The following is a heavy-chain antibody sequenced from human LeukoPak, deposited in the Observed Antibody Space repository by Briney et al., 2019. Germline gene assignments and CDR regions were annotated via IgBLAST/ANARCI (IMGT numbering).Heavy chain of an antibody. D-gene: IGHD3-3*01. J-gene: IGHJ4*02. Sequence: ASVKVSCKASGYTFTGYYVHWVRQAPGQGLEWMGWINPNSGGTNYAQKFQGRVTMTRDTSISTAYMELSRLRSDDTAVYYCARVNYDFWSVYYNSWGQGTLVTVSS. CDR2: INPNSGGT. V-gene: IGHV1-2*02. CDR1: GYTFTGYY. CDR3: ARVNYDFWSVYYNS.